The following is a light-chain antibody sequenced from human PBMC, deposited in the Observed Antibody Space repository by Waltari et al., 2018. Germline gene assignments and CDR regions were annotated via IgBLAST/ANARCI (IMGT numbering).Light chain of an antibody. CDR1: QSISSY. J-gene: IGKJ2*02. CDR3: QQSDSTPCT. CDR2: AAS. Sequence: DIQMTQSPSSLSASVGDRVTITCRASQSISSYLNWYQQKPGKAPKLLIYAASSLQSGVPSRFSGSGSGTDFTLTISSLQPEDFVTYYCQQSDSTPCTFGQG. V-gene: IGKV1-39*01.